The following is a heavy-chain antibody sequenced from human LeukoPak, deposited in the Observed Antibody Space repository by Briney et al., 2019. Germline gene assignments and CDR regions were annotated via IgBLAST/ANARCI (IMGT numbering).Heavy chain of an antibody. D-gene: IGHD3-9*01. CDR1: GFTFSNSA. Sequence: SVKVSCKASGFTFSNSAMQWVRQARGQRLEWIGWIVVGSGNTNYAQKFQERVSITRDMSRSTVYMELSSLRSEDTAVYYCAAGYYDILSGWGQGTLVTVSS. CDR2: IVVGSGNT. V-gene: IGHV1-58*02. J-gene: IGHJ4*02. CDR3: AAGYYDILSG.